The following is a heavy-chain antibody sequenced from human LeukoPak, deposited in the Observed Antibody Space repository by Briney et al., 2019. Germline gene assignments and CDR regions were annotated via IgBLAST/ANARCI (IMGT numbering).Heavy chain of an antibody. CDR1: GGSFSGYY. Sequence: PSETLSLTCAVYGGSFSGYYWSWIRQPPGKGLEWIGEINHSGSTNYNPSLKSRVTLSVDTSKNQFSLELTSVTAADTAVYYCARLAGGYSPNWFDPWGQGTLVTVSS. CDR2: INHSGST. V-gene: IGHV4-34*01. CDR3: ARLAGGYSPNWFDP. J-gene: IGHJ5*02. D-gene: IGHD3-22*01.